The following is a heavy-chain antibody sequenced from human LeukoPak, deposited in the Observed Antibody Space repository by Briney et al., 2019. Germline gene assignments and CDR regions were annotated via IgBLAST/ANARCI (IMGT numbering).Heavy chain of an antibody. J-gene: IGHJ4*02. D-gene: IGHD4-17*01. CDR2: IPSDGSDN. V-gene: IGHV3-30*02. CDR1: VFTFRTYG. Sequence: PGGSLRLSCAASVFTFRTYGFHWVRQAPGKGLEWVAFIPSDGSDNYYANSVKGRFTISRDNSKNTLYLQMNSLRSEDTAVYYCAKGLGDYDDFRLGYWGQGTLVTVSS. CDR3: AKGLGDYDDFRLGY.